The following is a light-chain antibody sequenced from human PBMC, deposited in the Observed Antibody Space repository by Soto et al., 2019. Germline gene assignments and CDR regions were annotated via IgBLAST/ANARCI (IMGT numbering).Light chain of an antibody. Sequence: QSVLTQPPSVSAAPGQKVTISCSGSSSNIGNNYVSWYQHLPGTAPKLLIYDNNKRPSGIPDRFSGSKSGTSATLGITGLQTGDEADYYCGTWDSSLSAYVFGTGTKLTAL. CDR1: SSNIGNNY. CDR2: DNN. V-gene: IGLV1-51*01. J-gene: IGLJ1*01. CDR3: GTWDSSLSAYV.